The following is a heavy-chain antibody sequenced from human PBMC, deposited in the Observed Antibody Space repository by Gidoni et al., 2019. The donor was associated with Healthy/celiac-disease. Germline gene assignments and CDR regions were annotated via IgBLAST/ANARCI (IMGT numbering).Heavy chain of an antibody. CDR3: ARVTGGMVRGGGNWFDP. J-gene: IGHJ5*02. Sequence: QVQLQESGPGLVKPAQTLSLTCTVSGGARSSGCDSWSSIRQHPGKGLEWIGYIYYSGSTYYNPSLKSRGTISVDTSKNQFSLKLSSVPASDTAVYYCARVTGGMVRGGGNWFDPWGQGTLVTVSS. V-gene: IGHV4-31*03. CDR1: GGARSSGCDS. CDR2: IYYSGST. D-gene: IGHD3-10*01.